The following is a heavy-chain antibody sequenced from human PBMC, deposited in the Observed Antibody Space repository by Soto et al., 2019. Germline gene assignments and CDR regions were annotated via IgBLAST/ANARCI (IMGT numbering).Heavy chain of an antibody. CDR1: GYTFTSYA. CDR3: ARSIVVVTALDY. J-gene: IGHJ4*02. CDR2: INAGNGNT. D-gene: IGHD2-21*02. V-gene: IGHV1-3*05. Sequence: QVKLVQSGAEEKKPGASVKVSCKASGYTFTSYAMHWVRQAPGQRLEWMGWINAGNGNTKYSQKFQGRVTTTRDTSASTAYMELSSLRSEDTAVYSCARSIVVVTALDYWGQGTLVTVSS.